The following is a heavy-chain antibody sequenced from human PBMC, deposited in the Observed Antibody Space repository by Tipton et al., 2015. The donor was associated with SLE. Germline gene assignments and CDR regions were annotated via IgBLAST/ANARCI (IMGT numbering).Heavy chain of an antibody. J-gene: IGHJ3*01. D-gene: IGHD6-13*01. Sequence: SLRLSCAASGFTFNTYSMNWVSQAPGKGLEWVSSISTSSYYIYYADSVKGRFTISRDNAKNSLYLQMNSLRAEDTAVYYCARTPPYTTSWYDAFDLWGQGTMVTVAS. V-gene: IGHV3-21*01. CDR2: ISTSSYYI. CDR1: GFTFNTYS. CDR3: ARTPPYTTSWYDAFDL.